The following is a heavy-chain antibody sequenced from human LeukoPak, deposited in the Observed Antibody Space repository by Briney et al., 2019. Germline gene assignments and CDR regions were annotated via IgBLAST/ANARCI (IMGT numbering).Heavy chain of an antibody. CDR3: ARSRESDYDFWSGHNYYYDLDV. Sequence: ASVKVSCKASGYTFTSYYMHWVRQAPGQGLEWMGIINPSGGSTNYAQKFQGRVTMTRDRSISTAYMELSSLRSDDTAVYYCARSRESDYDFWSGHNYYYDLDVWGEGTTVTVSS. CDR2: INPSGGST. V-gene: IGHV1-46*01. J-gene: IGHJ6*03. CDR1: GYTFTSYY. D-gene: IGHD3-3*01.